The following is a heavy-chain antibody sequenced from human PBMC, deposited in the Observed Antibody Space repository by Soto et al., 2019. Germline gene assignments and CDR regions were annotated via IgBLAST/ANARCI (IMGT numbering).Heavy chain of an antibody. CDR2: IYYSGST. V-gene: IGHV4-59*01. Sequence: SETLSLTCTVSGGSISNYYWSWIRQPPGKGLEWIGYIYYSGSTNYNPSLKSRVTISVDTSKNQFSLKLSSVTAADTAVYYCARGPPDYDILTGSSWFDPWGQGTLVTVSS. CDR1: GGSISNYY. J-gene: IGHJ5*02. D-gene: IGHD3-9*01. CDR3: ARGPPDYDILTGSSWFDP.